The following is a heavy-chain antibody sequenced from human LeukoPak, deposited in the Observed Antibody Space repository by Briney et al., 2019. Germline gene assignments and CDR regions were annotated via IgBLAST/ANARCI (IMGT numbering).Heavy chain of an antibody. CDR3: ARLRGSSLAFWYFDL. V-gene: IGHV3-48*04. Sequence: GGSLRLSCAASGFTFSPYSMIWVRRAPGKGLEWLSYITHSSGTIHQADSVKGRFTISRDNANSSLYLQMHSLRAEDTAVYYCARLRGSSLAFWYFDLWGRGTLVTVSS. J-gene: IGHJ2*01. CDR1: GFTFSPYS. CDR2: ITHSSGTI. D-gene: IGHD6-13*01.